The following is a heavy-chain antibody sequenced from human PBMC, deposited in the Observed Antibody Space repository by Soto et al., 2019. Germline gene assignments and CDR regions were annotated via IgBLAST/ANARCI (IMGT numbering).Heavy chain of an antibody. CDR2: IIPIFGTA. J-gene: IGHJ6*02. Sequence: VKVSCKASGGTFSSYAISWVRQAPGQGLEWMGGIIPIFGTANYAQKFQGRVTITADESTSTAYMELSSLRSEDTAVYYCARDRITIFGVVITQYYYYGMDVWGQGTTVTVSS. V-gene: IGHV1-69*01. CDR3: ARDRITIFGVVITQYYYYGMDV. CDR1: GGTFSSYA. D-gene: IGHD3-3*01.